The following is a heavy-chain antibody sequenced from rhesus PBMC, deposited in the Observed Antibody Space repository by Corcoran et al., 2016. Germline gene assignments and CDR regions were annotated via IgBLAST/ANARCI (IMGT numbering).Heavy chain of an antibody. CDR1: GYTFTDYY. Sequence: QVQLVQSGAEVKKPGSSVKVSCKASGYTFTDYYMHWVRQAPRQGLEWMGGSNPYNGNTKYAPKFQSSVTLTRDSSTSTAYMELSSLRSGDTAVYYCARAEWWMNTVTYGFDYWGQGVLVTVSS. CDR2: SNPYNGNT. D-gene: IGHD4-23*01. CDR3: ARAEWWMNTVTYGFDY. J-gene: IGHJ4*01. V-gene: IGHV1S2*01.